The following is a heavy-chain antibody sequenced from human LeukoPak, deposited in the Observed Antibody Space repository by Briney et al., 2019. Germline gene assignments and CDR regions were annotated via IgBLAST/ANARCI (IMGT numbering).Heavy chain of an antibody. D-gene: IGHD3-10*01. Sequence: ETLSLTCTVSGGSISSSSYYWGWIRQPPGQGLVWVSATSGSGGATYYADSVKGRFTIYRDNSKSTLYMQMNSLRAEDTAIYYCARIREPGIVSHYYGMDVWGQGTTVTVSS. V-gene: IGHV3-23*01. CDR3: ARIREPGIVSHYYGMDV. J-gene: IGHJ6*02. CDR1: GGSISSSSYY. CDR2: TSGSGGAT.